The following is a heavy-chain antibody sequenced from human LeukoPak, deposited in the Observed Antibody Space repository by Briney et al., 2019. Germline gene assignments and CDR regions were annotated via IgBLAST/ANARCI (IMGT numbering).Heavy chain of an antibody. J-gene: IGHJ1*01. CDR3: ARGWASSWNKYFQH. V-gene: IGHV3-48*03. Sequence: SGGSLRLSCAASGFTFSTYEMNWVRQAPGKGLEWVSYIINSGRAKYYADSVKGRFTISRDNAKNSLYLQMNSLRAEDTAVYYCARGWASSWNKYFQHWGQGTLVTVSS. CDR2: IINSGRAK. CDR1: GFTFSTYE. D-gene: IGHD6-13*01.